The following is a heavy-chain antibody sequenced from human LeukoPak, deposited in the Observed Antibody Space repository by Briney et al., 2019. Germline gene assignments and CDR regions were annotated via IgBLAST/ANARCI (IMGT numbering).Heavy chain of an antibody. CDR3: ARGPMTTVVTRGGAFDI. D-gene: IGHD4-17*01. Sequence: SETLSLTCTVSGGSISSYYWSWIRQPAGKGLEWIGRIYTSGSTNYNPSLKSRVTMSVDTSKNQFSLKLSSVTAADTAVYYCARGPMTTVVTRGGAFDIWGQGTVVTVSS. V-gene: IGHV4-4*07. CDR1: GGSISSYY. J-gene: IGHJ3*02. CDR2: IYTSGST.